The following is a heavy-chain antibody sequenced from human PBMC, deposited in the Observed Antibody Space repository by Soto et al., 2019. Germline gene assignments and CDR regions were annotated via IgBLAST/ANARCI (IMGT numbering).Heavy chain of an antibody. CDR1: GGTFSSYA. CDR2: IITIFGTA. V-gene: IGHV1-69*01. J-gene: IGHJ5*02. D-gene: IGHD2-15*01. CDR3: ARKGICSGGSCYDWFDP. Sequence: QVQLVQSGAEVKKPGSSVKVSCKASGGTFSSYAISWVRQAPGQGLEWMGGIITIFGTANYAQKFQGRFTITADESTSKTYMELSSLRAEHKAVYYCARKGICSGGSCYDWFDPWGQGTLVTVSS.